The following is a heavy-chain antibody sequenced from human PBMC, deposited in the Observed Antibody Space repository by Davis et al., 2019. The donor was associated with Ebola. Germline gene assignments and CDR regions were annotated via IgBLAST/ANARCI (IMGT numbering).Heavy chain of an antibody. CDR1: GFSISAKH. CDR2: ISSSGDT. Sequence: GGSLRLSCAASGFSISAKHMSWARQAPGKGLEWVSFISSSGDTYYADSVKGRFTISRDTSNNIVSLQMDNMRADDTAVYYCAKWPTVEYTTSLGYYYYDMDVWGQGTSVTVS. J-gene: IGHJ6*02. V-gene: IGHV3-53*01. CDR3: AKWPTVEYTTSLGYYYYDMDV. D-gene: IGHD2/OR15-2a*01.